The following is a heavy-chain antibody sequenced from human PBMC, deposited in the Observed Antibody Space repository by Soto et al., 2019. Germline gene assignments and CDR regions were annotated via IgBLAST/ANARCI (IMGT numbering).Heavy chain of an antibody. CDR2: VNPNTGLT. CDR3: TTLRLDT. Sequence: GDSVPASCTASGYPFTAFYMNWVRQAPGQGLEWMGWVNPNTGLTKYAQKFRDRVTMTRDTSINTAYMELSGLTSDDTAVDYCTTLRLDTSGKVTLVTLAS. CDR1: GYPFTAFY. D-gene: IGHD6-25*01. J-gene: IGHJ5*02. V-gene: IGHV1-2*02.